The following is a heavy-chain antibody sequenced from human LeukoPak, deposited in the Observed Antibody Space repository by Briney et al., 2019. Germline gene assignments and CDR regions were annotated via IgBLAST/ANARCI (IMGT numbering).Heavy chain of an antibody. CDR1: GGSISSSSYY. V-gene: IGHV4-39*01. CDR2: VYYSGST. Sequence: SETLSLTCTVSGGSISSSSYYWGWIRQPPGKGLEWIGSVYYSGSTYYNPSLKSRVTISVDTSKNQFSLKLSSVTAADTAVYYCARRYCGGDCTFDWFDPWGQGTLVTVSS. CDR3: ARRYCGGDCTFDWFDP. J-gene: IGHJ5*02. D-gene: IGHD2-21*02.